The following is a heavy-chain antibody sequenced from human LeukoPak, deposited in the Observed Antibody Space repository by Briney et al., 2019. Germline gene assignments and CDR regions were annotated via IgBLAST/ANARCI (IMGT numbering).Heavy chain of an antibody. D-gene: IGHD5-24*01. CDR2: ISPTTGGT. Sequence: ASVKVSCKASGYTFTGSYMHWVRQAPGQGLEWVGWISPTTGGTNYAQKFQGRVTMTRDTSISTAYMELSRLRSDDTAVYYCARGRDGGSAVAGNDWGQGTLVTVSS. CDR3: ARGRDGGSAVAGND. V-gene: IGHV1-2*02. J-gene: IGHJ4*02. CDR1: GYTFTGSY.